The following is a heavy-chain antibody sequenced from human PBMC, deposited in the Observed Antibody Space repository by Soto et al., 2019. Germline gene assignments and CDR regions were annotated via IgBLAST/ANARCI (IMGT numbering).Heavy chain of an antibody. V-gene: IGHV3-11*01. Sequence: GGSLRLSCAASGFTFSDHYMTWIRQAPGKGLEWVSKISGSGTTTFYAGSVEGRFTVSRDNAKNSVYLQMDSLRADDTAVYYCACDPYYYASGYWGQGALVTVSS. CDR3: ACDPYYYASGY. D-gene: IGHD3-10*01. J-gene: IGHJ4*02. CDR1: GFTFSDHY. CDR2: ISGSGTTT.